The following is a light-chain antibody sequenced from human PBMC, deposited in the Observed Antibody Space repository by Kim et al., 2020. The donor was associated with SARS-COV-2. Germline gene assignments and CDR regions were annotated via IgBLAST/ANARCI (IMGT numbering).Light chain of an antibody. CDR2: GNT. Sequence: QRVTISCTVSNSTIGGGYAVQWYKQLPGTAPKRLIFGNTNRPSGAPDRVSGSESGTSASLAISGLQAEDEADYYCQSYASSLSSWVFGGWTQLTVL. J-gene: IGLJ3*02. CDR1: NSTIGGGYA. CDR3: QSYASSLSSWV. V-gene: IGLV1-40*01.